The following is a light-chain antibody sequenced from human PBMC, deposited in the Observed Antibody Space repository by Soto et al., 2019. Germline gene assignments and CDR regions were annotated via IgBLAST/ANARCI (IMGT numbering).Light chain of an antibody. CDR3: QQLNSFPFA. J-gene: IGKJ3*01. CDR2: SAS. V-gene: IGKV1-9*01. Sequence: DIQLTQSPSFLSVPVGDRVTITCRASQGINNYLAWYQQKPGEAPKLLIHSASTLQSGVPSRFRGSGSWTEFTLTISTVQPEDSATYYCQQLNSFPFAFGPGTKVDIK. CDR1: QGINNY.